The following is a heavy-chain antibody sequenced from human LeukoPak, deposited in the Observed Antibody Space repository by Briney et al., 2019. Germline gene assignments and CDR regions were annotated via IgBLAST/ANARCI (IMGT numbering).Heavy chain of an antibody. J-gene: IGHJ4*02. CDR1: GFTFSSYW. V-gene: IGHV3-7*03. CDR2: IKQDGSEK. Sequence: PGGSLRLSCAASGFTFSSYWMSWVRQAPGKGLEWVANIKQDGSEKYYVDSVKGRFTISRDNAKDSLYLQMNSLRAEDTAVYYCAKADYDFRSGSSPGVFDYWGQGTLVTVSS. D-gene: IGHD3-3*01. CDR3: AKADYDFRSGSSPGVFDY.